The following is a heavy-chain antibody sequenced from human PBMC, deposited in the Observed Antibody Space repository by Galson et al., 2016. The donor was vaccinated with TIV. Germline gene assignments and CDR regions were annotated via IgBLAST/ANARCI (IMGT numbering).Heavy chain of an antibody. CDR1: GYTFTSYT. Sequence: VKVSCKASGYTFTSYTMHWVRQAPGQRLEWMGWINPNSGGTMYAQKFQGWVTMTRDTSITTAYMELSRLKSDDTAVYYCAKIGQEHDAFDIWGQGTMVTVFS. CDR2: INPNSGGT. CDR3: AKIGQEHDAFDI. J-gene: IGHJ3*02. V-gene: IGHV1-2*04. D-gene: IGHD1/OR15-1a*01.